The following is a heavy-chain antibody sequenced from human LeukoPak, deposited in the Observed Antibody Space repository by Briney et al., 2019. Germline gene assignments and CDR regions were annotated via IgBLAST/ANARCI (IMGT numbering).Heavy chain of an antibody. J-gene: IGHJ5*02. CDR2: IYYSGST. D-gene: IGHD3-9*01. V-gene: IGHV4-59*01. CDR1: GGSISSYY. CDR3: ARSDILTGYPNWFDT. Sequence: PSETLSLTCTVSGGSISSYYWSWIRQPPGKGLEWIGYIYYSGSTNYNPSLKSRVTISVDTSKKQFPLKLSSVTAADTAVYYCARSDILTGYPNWFDTWGQGTLVTASS.